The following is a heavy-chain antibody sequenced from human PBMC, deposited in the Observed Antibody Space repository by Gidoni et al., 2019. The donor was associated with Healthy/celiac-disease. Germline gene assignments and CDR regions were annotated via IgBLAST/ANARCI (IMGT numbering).Heavy chain of an antibody. D-gene: IGHD3-3*02. Sequence: QLQLQESGSGLVKPSQTLSLTCAVSGRSISSGGYSWSWIRQPPGTVLEWIGYIYHSGSTYYNPSLKSRVTISVDRSKNQFSLKLSSVTAADTAVYYCARLKVAFYYFDYWGQGTLVTVSS. CDR3: ARLKVAFYYFDY. CDR2: IYHSGST. CDR1: GRSISSGGYS. V-gene: IGHV4-30-2*01. J-gene: IGHJ4*02.